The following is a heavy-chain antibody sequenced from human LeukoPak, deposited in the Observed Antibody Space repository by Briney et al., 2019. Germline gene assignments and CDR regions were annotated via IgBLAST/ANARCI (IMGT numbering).Heavy chain of an antibody. CDR3: ARVSDY. Sequence: SETLSLTCTVSGVSVSSGSYFWSWIRQPPGEGPQWIGYIYHDGSTNYSPSLRSRVTISVDTSKNQFSLKLTSVTAADTAVYYCARVSDYWGQGTLVTVSS. CDR2: IYHDGST. J-gene: IGHJ4*02. CDR1: GVSVSSGSYF. V-gene: IGHV4-61*01.